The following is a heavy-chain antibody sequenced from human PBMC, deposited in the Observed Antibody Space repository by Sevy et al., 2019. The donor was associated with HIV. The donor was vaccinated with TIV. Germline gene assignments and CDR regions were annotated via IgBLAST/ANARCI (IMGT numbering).Heavy chain of an antibody. CDR2: ISGYNGYT. V-gene: IGHV1-18*01. D-gene: IGHD3-3*02. Sequence: ASVKVSCKASGYSFTNYGIGWVRQAPGQGLEWMGWISGYNGYTNYAQNLQGRVTMTTDTSTSTAYKELRSPRSDDTAIYYCAKEGKNIRSWFDPWGQGTLVTVSS. J-gene: IGHJ5*02. CDR3: AKEGKNIRSWFDP. CDR1: GYSFTNYG.